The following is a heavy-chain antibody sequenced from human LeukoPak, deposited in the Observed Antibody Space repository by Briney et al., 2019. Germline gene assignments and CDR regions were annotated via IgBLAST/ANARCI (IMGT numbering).Heavy chain of an antibody. V-gene: IGHV4-31*03. D-gene: IGHD3-10*01. J-gene: IGHJ4*02. CDR2: IYYSGST. Sequence: SQTLSLTCTVSGGSISSGGYYWSWIRQLPGKGLEWIGYIYYSGSTYYNPSLKSRVTISVDTSKNQFSLKLSSVTAADTAVYYCARGLVRGVLFDYWGQGTLVTVSS. CDR3: ARGLVRGVLFDY. CDR1: GGSISSGGYY.